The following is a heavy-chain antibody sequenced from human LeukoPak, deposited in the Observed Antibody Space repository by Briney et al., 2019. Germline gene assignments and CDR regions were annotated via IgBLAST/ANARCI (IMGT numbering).Heavy chain of an antibody. Sequence: SETLSLTCTVSGGSISTYYWNWIRQPPGKGLEWDGYMHYSGNTKYNPSLKNRVTISLDTSKNQFSLKLSFVTAADTAVYYCVRDLDADYAIWFDPWGRGTLVTVSS. J-gene: IGHJ5*02. CDR2: MHYSGNT. CDR3: VRDLDADYAIWFDP. D-gene: IGHD4-17*01. CDR1: GGSISTYY. V-gene: IGHV4-59*01.